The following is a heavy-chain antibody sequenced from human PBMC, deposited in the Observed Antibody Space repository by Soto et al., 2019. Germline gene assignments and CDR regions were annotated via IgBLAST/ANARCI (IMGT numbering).Heavy chain of an antibody. CDR2: IDTTGSTT. CDR3: ASVSAAQYYYGMDA. CDR1: EFSFSTYW. D-gene: IGHD2-15*01. Sequence: VQLVESGGGLIQPGGSLRLSCVASEFSFSTYWMHWVRQAPGKGLMWVARIDTTGSTTPYADSVQGRFTISRDNAKNTMYLQMNSVRDEDTAIYFCASVSAAQYYYGMDAWGQGTKVTVS. J-gene: IGHJ6*02. V-gene: IGHV3-74*01.